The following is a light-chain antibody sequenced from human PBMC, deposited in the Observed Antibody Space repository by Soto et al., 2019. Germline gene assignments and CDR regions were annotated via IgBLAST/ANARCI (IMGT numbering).Light chain of an antibody. Sequence: DIQLTQSPSFLSASVGDRVTITCRASQGISSYLAWYQQKPGKAPKLLISAASTLQSGVPSRFSGSGSGTEFTLTISSLQPEDFATYCCQQLNNYPRTFGQGTKVDIK. CDR1: QGISSY. CDR2: AAS. V-gene: IGKV1-9*01. J-gene: IGKJ1*01. CDR3: QQLNNYPRT.